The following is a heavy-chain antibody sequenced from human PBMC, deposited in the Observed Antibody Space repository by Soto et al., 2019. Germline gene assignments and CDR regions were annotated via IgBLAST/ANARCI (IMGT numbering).Heavy chain of an antibody. CDR3: ARDLGVAYGFFEY. Sequence: PGGSLRLSCAASGFTFTSHAMSWVRQAPGKGMEWVSLITGGDYRTYYADSVKGRFTISRDNSRNMLFLDMSSLRADDTAAYFCARDLGVAYGFFEYWGQGILVTVSS. D-gene: IGHD2-8*01. J-gene: IGHJ4*02. CDR1: GFTFTSHA. V-gene: IGHV3-23*01. CDR2: ITGGDYRT.